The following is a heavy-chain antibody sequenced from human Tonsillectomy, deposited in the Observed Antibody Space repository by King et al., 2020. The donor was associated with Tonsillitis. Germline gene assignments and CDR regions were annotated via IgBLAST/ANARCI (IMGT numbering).Heavy chain of an antibody. D-gene: IGHD3-3*01. V-gene: IGHV3-33*01. CDR2: IWYDGSNK. CDR1: GFTFSSYG. J-gene: IGHJ3*02. Sequence: VQLVESGGGVVQPGRSLRLSCVASGFTFSSYGMHWVRQAPGKGLEWVAVIWYDGSNKYYADSVKGRFTISRDNSKNTLYLQMNSLGAEDTAVYYCARTRTAYYDFWSGYSHDAFDIWGQGTMVTVSS. CDR3: ARTRTAYYDFWSGYSHDAFDI.